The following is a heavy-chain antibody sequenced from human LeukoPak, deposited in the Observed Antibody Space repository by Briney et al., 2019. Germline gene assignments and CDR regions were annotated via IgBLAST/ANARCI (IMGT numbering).Heavy chain of an antibody. CDR1: GGSISSSSYY. D-gene: IGHD3-22*01. J-gene: IGHJ4*02. V-gene: IGHV4-39*01. CDR3: DGGDSSGYSFDPVFDY. Sequence: SETLSLTCTVSGGSISSSSYYWGWIRQPPGKGLEWIGRIYYSGSTYYNPSLKGRVAISVDTSKNQFSLKLSSVTAADTAVYYCDGGDSSGYSFDPVFDYWGQGTLVTVSS. CDR2: IYYSGST.